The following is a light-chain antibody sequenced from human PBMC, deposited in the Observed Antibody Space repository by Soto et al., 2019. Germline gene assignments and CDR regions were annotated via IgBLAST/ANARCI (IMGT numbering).Light chain of an antibody. Sequence: EIVLTQSPATLSLSPGERATLSCRASQNIDTYLAWYQQKPGQVPRLLMYDASNRATGIPARFSGSGPGTDFTLTISSLEPEDFAVYACQQRRHWPITFGGGTKVEIK. CDR2: DAS. CDR3: QQRRHWPIT. V-gene: IGKV3-11*01. J-gene: IGKJ4*01. CDR1: QNIDTY.